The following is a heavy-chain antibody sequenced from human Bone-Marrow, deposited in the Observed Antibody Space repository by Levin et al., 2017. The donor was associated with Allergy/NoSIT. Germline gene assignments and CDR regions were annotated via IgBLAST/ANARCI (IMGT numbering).Heavy chain of an antibody. CDR3: AGGRADDFWGGSYEPDYYYYYMDV. D-gene: IGHD3-3*01. CDR1: GGSFSGYY. J-gene: IGHJ6*03. Sequence: SQTLSLTCAVHGGSFSGYYWSWIRQPPGKGLEWIGEIHHRGNTKSNPSLKSRVTISVDTSKNQFSLKLSSVTAADTAVYYCAGGRADDFWGGSYEPDYYYYYMDVWGEGTTVTVSS. V-gene: IGHV4-34*01. CDR2: IHHRGNT.